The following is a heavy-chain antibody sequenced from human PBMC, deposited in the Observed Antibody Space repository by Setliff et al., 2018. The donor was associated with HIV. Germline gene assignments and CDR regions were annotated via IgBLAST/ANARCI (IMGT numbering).Heavy chain of an antibody. V-gene: IGHV1-69*13. CDR2: IIPIFGTT. J-gene: IGHJ6*03. CDR3: ARGRNYDSSGYGDYYYYMDV. CDR1: GGTFSSYP. D-gene: IGHD3-22*01. Sequence: SVKVSCQASGGTFSSYPISWVRQAPGQGLEWMGGIIPIFGTTHYAQKFQGRVTVTADESTSTAYMQLSSLRSDDTAVYYCARGRNYDSSGYGDYYYYMDVWGKGTTVTVSS.